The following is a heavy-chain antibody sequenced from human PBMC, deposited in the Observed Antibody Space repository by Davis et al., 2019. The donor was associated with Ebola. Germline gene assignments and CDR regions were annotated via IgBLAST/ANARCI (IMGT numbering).Heavy chain of an antibody. Sequence: GESLKTPCAAPGFISSSYVMSWVRQAPGKGLEWVSTLGTRADTYYADSVKGRFTISRDNSKNTLYLQMNGRRVEDTAIYYCAKDTSNIWFDIWGQGTMVTVSS. J-gene: IGHJ3*02. D-gene: IGHD1-26*01. CDR2: LGTRADT. CDR1: GFISSSYV. CDR3: AKDTSNIWFDI. V-gene: IGHV3-23*01.